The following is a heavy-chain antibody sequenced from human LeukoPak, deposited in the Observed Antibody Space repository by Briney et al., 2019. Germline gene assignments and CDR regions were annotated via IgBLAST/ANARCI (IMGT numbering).Heavy chain of an antibody. CDR2: FYHGGST. D-gene: IGHD2-2*03. J-gene: IGHJ4*02. Sequence: SETLSLTCTVSGYSISTGYYWDWIRQPPGKGLEWIGTFYHGGSTYYNPSLKSRVTISVDTSKNQFSLNLTSVTAADTAVYYCARDTGYCSSTSCYELDYWGQGTLVTVSS. CDR1: GYSISTGYY. CDR3: ARDTGYCSSTSCYELDY. V-gene: IGHV4-38-2*02.